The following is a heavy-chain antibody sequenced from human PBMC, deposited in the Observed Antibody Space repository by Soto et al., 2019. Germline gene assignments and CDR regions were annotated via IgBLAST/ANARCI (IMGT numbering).Heavy chain of an antibody. D-gene: IGHD3-22*01. CDR1: GGTFSSYA. J-gene: IGHJ5*02. Sequence: SVKVSFKASGGTFSSYAISWGRQAPGQGLEWMGGIIPIFGTANYAQKFQGRVTITADESTSTAYMELSSLRSEDTAVYYCARGPHSSGYYYWFDPWGQGTLVTVS. CDR3: ARGPHSSGYYYWFDP. CDR2: IIPIFGTA. V-gene: IGHV1-69*13.